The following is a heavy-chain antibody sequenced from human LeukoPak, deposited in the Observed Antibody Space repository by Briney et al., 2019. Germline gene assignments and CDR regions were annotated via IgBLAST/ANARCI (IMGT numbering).Heavy chain of an antibody. CDR2: IYYSGST. Sequence: PSETLSLTCTVSGGSISSSSYYWGWIRQPPGKGLEWIGSIYYSGSTYYNPSLKSRATISVVTSKNQFSLKLSSVTAADAAVYYCARDVRYPYCTNGVCLNNWFDPWGQGTLVTVSS. CDR3: ARDVRYPYCTNGVCLNNWFDP. D-gene: IGHD2-8*01. J-gene: IGHJ5*02. CDR1: GGSISSSSYY. V-gene: IGHV4-39*07.